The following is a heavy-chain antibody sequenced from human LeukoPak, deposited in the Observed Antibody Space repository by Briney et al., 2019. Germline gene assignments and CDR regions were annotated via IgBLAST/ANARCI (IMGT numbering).Heavy chain of an antibody. CDR3: AKDGDFWSGYPSY. Sequence: PGGSLRLSCAASGFTFSSYGMHWVRQAPGKGLEWVAFIRYDGSNKYYADSVKGRFTISRGNSKNTLYLQMNSLRAEDTAVYYCAKDGDFWSGYPSYWGQGPPVTVSS. CDR2: IRYDGSNK. CDR1: GFTFSSYG. D-gene: IGHD3-3*01. J-gene: IGHJ4*02. V-gene: IGHV3-30*02.